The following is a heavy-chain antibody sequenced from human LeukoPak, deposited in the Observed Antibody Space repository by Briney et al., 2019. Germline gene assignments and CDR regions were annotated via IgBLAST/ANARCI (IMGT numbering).Heavy chain of an antibody. J-gene: IGHJ5*02. D-gene: IGHD3-22*01. CDR2: IYTSGST. CDR3: ARRIVVVIRIYNWFDP. V-gene: IGHV4-61*02. Sequence: SETLSLTCTVSGGSISSGSYYWSWIRQPAGKGLEWIGRIYTSGSTNYNPSLKSRATISVDTSKNQFSLKLSSVTAADTAVYYCARRIVVVIRIYNWFDPWGQGTLVTVSS. CDR1: GGSISSGSYY.